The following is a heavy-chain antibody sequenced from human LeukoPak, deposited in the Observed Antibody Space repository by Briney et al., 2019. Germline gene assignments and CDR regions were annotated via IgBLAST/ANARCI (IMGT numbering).Heavy chain of an antibody. CDR1: GASLSSGDYY. CDR2: ISYSGST. Sequence: SETLSLTCTVSGASLSSGDYYWSWIRQPPGKGLEWIGYISYSGSTYYNPSLKSRVTISVDTSKNQFSLKLSSVTAADTAVYYCARVITALDAFDIWGQGTMVTVSS. J-gene: IGHJ3*02. D-gene: IGHD3-16*01. V-gene: IGHV4-30-4*01. CDR3: ARVITALDAFDI.